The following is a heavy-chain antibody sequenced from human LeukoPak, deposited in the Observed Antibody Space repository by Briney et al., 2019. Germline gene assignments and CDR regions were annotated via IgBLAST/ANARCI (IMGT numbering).Heavy chain of an antibody. Sequence: SETLSLTCTVSLASTTSNFWSWVRQPPGKGLEWIGEIHRSGSPNYNPSLQSRVTISIDSSRNQIALELSSVTAADTAVYYCATGREDTAMATFDYWGQGTLVTVSS. CDR1: LASTTSNF. V-gene: IGHV4-4*02. CDR3: ATGREDTAMATFDY. J-gene: IGHJ4*02. D-gene: IGHD5-18*01. CDR2: IHRSGSP.